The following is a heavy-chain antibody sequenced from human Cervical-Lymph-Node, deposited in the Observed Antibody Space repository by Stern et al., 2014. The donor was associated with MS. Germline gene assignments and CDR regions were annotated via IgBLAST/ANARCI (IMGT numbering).Heavy chain of an antibody. J-gene: IGHJ6*02. CDR3: ATDGGTSFQMDV. V-gene: IGHV1-2*06. Sequence: VHLVESGAQVKEPGASVKVSCKASGYSFSDFNTHWVRQAPGQGLEWMGRISPHTCGAKYTQEFQGRVTITRDTSIITAYMELDRLTTDDTAVYYCATDGGTSFQMDVWGQGTTVTVSS. CDR2: ISPHTCGA. CDR1: GYSFSDFN. D-gene: IGHD2-2*01.